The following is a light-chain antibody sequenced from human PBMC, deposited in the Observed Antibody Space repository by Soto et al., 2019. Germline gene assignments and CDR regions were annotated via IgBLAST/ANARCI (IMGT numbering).Light chain of an antibody. CDR3: QQWKT. Sequence: EIVLTQSPATLSLSPGERATLSCRASQSVGSYLAWYQQKPGQAPRLLIYDASNRATGIPARFSGSGSGTDFTLTISSLEPEDFAVYYCQQWKTFGQGTKVEIK. CDR1: QSVGSY. J-gene: IGKJ1*01. CDR2: DAS. V-gene: IGKV3-11*01.